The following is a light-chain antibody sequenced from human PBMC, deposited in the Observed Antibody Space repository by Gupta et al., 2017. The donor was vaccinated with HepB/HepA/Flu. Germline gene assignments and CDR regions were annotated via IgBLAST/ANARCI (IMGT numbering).Light chain of an antibody. CDR3: QAWDSNTWV. V-gene: IGLV3-1*01. J-gene: IGLJ3*02. CDR2: QDS. Sequence: SYELPQPPSVSVSPGQTASITCSGDKLGDKYACWYQQKPGQSPVLVIYQDSKRPSGIPERFSGSNSGNTATLTISGTQAMDEADYYCQAWDSNTWVFGGGTKLTVL. CDR1: KLGDKY.